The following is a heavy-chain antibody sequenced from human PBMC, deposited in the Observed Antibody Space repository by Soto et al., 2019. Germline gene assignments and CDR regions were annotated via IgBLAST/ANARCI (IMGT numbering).Heavy chain of an antibody. V-gene: IGHV1-69*13. J-gene: IGHJ4*02. D-gene: IGHD2-15*01. CDR3: GRGSSWTKVEY. Sequence: ASVKVSCKASGGTFSSYAISWLRQAPGQGLEWMGGIIPIFGPAIYARKFRGRVTITADESTSTAYMELSTVRSEDTAVYYCGRGSSWTKVEYWGQGTQVTVSS. CDR1: GGTFSSYA. CDR2: IIPIFGPA.